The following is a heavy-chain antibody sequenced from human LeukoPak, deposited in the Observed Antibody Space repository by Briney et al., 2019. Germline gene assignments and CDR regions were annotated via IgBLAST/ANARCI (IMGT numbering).Heavy chain of an antibody. CDR2: IKQDGSEK. D-gene: IGHD3-16*01. J-gene: IGHJ3*02. V-gene: IGHV3-7*03. CDR1: GFTFSSYW. CDR3: ARDLGGVGDI. Sequence: GSLRPSFAASGFTFSSYWMNWVRQAPGKGLEWVANIKQDGSEKYYVDSVKGRFTISRDNAKNSVYLQMNSLRAEDTAVYYCARDLGGVGDIWGRGTMVTVSS.